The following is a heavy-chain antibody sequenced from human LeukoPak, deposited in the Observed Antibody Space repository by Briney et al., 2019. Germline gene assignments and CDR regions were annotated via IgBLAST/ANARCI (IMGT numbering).Heavy chain of an antibody. CDR3: ARARVDTATISTDHWFDP. V-gene: IGHV4-59*01. CDR2: IYYSGST. Sequence: SETLSLTCTVSGGSISSYYWSWIRQPPGKGLECIWYIYYSGSTNYNPSLKSRVTISVDTSKNQFSLKLSSVTAADTAVYYCARARVDTATISTDHWFDPWGQGTLVTVSS. J-gene: IGHJ5*02. D-gene: IGHD5-18*01. CDR1: GGSISSYY.